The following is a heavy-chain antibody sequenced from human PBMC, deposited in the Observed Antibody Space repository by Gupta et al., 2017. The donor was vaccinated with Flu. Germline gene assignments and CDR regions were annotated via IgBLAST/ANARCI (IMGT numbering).Heavy chain of an antibody. CDR2: IGVGDTGS. CDR3: AKSAAKVAGSYYFDY. D-gene: IGHD6-19*01. V-gene: IGHV3-23*01. Sequence: VQLLESGGGLVQPGGSLRLSCAASGFTFSSYAESWVRQAPGKGLGWVSSIGVGDTGSYYARSVKGRFTISRDNSKNTLFLQMNSLRAEDAAVYYCAKSAAKVAGSYYFDYWGQGSLVTVSS. J-gene: IGHJ4*02. CDR1: GFTFSSYA.